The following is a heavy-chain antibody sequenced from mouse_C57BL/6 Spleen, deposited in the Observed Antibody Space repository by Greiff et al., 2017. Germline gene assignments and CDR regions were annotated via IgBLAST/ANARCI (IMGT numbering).Heavy chain of an antibody. V-gene: IGHV1-22*01. D-gene: IGHD1-1*01. J-gene: IGHJ2*01. CDR3: ARPLRSYYFDY. CDR2: INPNNGGT. CDR1: GYTFTDYN. Sequence: EVMLVESGPELVKPGASVKMSCKASGYTFTDYNMHWVKQSHGKSLEWIGYINPNNGGTSYNQKFKGKATLTVNKSSSTASMELRSLTSEDSAVYYCARPLRSYYFDYWGQGTTLTVSS.